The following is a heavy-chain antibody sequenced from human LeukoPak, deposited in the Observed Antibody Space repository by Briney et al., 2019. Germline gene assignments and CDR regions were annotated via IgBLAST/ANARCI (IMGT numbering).Heavy chain of an antibody. CDR2: MNPNSGNT. CDR1: GYTFTSYD. CDR3: ARGVKYYDILTGWYNWFDP. Sequence: ASVKVSCKASGYTFTSYDINWVRQATGQGLEWMGWMNPNSGNTGYAQKFQGRVTMTRNTSISTAYMELGSLRSEDTAVYYCARGVKYYDILTGWYNWFDPWGQGTLVTVSS. D-gene: IGHD3-9*01. J-gene: IGHJ5*02. V-gene: IGHV1-8*01.